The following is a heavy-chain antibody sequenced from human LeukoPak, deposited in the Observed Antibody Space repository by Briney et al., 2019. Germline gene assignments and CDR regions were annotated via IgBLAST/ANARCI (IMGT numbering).Heavy chain of an antibody. Sequence: PGRSLRLSCAASGFTFSSYGMHWVRQAPGKGLEWVAVIWYDGSNKYYADSVKGRFTISRDNSKNTLYLQMNSLRAEDTAVYYCAGDPRCSSTSCYGVDYFDYWGQGTLVTVSS. V-gene: IGHV3-33*01. CDR1: GFTFSSYG. CDR2: IWYDGSNK. D-gene: IGHD2-2*01. CDR3: AGDPRCSSTSCYGVDYFDY. J-gene: IGHJ4*02.